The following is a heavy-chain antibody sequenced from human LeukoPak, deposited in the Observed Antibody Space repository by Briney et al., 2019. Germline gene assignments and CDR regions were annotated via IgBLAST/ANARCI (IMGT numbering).Heavy chain of an antibody. CDR1: GFTFSSYP. Sequence: GMSLRLSCAASGFTFSSYPMHWVRQAPGKGLEWVAVISYDGTNKWYADSVQGRFAISRDNSKNTLYLQMNSLRPEDTAVYYCARDRLLITVAGMVDQWGRGTLATVSS. D-gene: IGHD6-19*01. CDR3: ARDRLLITVAGMVDQ. CDR2: ISYDGTNK. V-gene: IGHV3-30*09. J-gene: IGHJ4*02.